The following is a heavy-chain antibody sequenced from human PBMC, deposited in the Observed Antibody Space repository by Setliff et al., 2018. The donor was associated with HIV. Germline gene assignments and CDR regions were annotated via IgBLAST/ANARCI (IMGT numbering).Heavy chain of an antibody. V-gene: IGHV4-34*01. CDR1: GGSFSGHY. Sequence: ASETLSLTCAVYGGSFSGHYWSWIRQSPAKGLEWIGEINHSGSTKYNPSLKSRVTISVDTSKNQFSLKLSSVTAADTAFYYCERGGQSSGYGIEYWGQGKLVTVSS. D-gene: IGHD5-12*01. CDR2: INHSGST. J-gene: IGHJ4*02. CDR3: ERGGQSSGYGIEY.